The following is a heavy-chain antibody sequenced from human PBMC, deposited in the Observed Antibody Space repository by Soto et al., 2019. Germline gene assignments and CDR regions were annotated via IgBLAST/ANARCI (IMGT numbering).Heavy chain of an antibody. CDR2: INPNSGGT. V-gene: IGHV1-2*02. J-gene: IGHJ4*02. Sequence: GASVKVSCKASGYTFTGYYMHWVRQAPGQGLEWMGWINPNSGGTNYAQKFQGRVTMTRDTSISTAYMELSRLRSDDTAVYYCARGFTYYYDSSGYYSVDYWGQGTLVTVSS. CDR3: ARGFTYYYDSSGYYSVDY. D-gene: IGHD3-22*01. CDR1: GYTFTGYY.